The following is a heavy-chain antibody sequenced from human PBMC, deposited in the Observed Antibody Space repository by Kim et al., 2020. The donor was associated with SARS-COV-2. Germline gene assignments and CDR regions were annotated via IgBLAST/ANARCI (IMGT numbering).Heavy chain of an antibody. Sequence: TLSLTCTVSGGSISSGGYYWSWIRQHPGKGLEWIGYIYYSGSTYYNPSLKSRVTISVDTSKNQFSLKLSSVTAADTAVYYCARGIGYYDSSGYYYLHGGRYYFDYWGQGTLVTVSS. V-gene: IGHV4-31*03. CDR2: IYYSGST. CDR3: ARGIGYYDSSGYYYLHGGRYYFDY. D-gene: IGHD3-22*01. J-gene: IGHJ4*02. CDR1: GGSISSGGYY.